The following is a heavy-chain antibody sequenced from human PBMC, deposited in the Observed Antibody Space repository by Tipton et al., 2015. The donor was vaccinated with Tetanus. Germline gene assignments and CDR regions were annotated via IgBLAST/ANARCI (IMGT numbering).Heavy chain of an antibody. CDR3: ARDRGWLVHAFDI. Sequence: SGFTFSSYGMHWVRQAPGKGLEWVAVIWYDGSNKYYADSVKGRFTISRDNSKNTLYLQMNSLRAEDTAVYYCARDRGWLVHAFDIWGQGTMVTVSS. CDR2: IWYDGSNK. D-gene: IGHD6-19*01. J-gene: IGHJ3*02. CDR1: GFTFSSYG. V-gene: IGHV3-33*01.